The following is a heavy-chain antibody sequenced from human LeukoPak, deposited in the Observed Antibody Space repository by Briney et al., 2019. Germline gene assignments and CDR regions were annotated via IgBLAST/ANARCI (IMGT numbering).Heavy chain of an antibody. Sequence: SETLSLTCTVSGGSISSYYWSWIRQPAGKGLEWIGRIYTSGSTNYNPSLKSRVTMSVDTSKNQFSLKLSSVTAADTAVYYCARVFSAIGKEPIVAAAGTGDAFDIWGQGTMVTVSS. CDR2: IYTSGST. D-gene: IGHD6-13*01. CDR3: ARVFSAIGKEPIVAAAGTGDAFDI. CDR1: GGSISSYY. V-gene: IGHV4-4*07. J-gene: IGHJ3*02.